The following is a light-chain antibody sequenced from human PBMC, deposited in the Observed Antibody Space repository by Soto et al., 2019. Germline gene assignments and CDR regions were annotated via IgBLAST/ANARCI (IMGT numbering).Light chain of an antibody. J-gene: IGKJ4*01. Sequence: EIVLTQSPGTLSWSPGERATLSCRASQSVSSSYLAWYQQKPGQAPRLIIYGASSRATGIPDRFSGSGSGTDFTLTISRLEPEDFAVYYCQQYGSSPLTFGGGTKVDIK. CDR3: QQYGSSPLT. CDR2: GAS. CDR1: QSVSSSY. V-gene: IGKV3-20*01.